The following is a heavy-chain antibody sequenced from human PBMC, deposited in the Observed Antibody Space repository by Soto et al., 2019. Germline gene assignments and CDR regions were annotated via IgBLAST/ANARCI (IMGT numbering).Heavy chain of an antibody. V-gene: IGHV3-30-3*01. CDR1: GFTFSSYA. J-gene: IGHJ4*02. Sequence: HPGGSLRLSCAASGFTFSSYAMHWVRQAPGKGLEWVAVISYDGSNKYYADSVKGRFTISRDNSKNTLYLQMNSLRAEDTAVYYCAGDIAENYWGQGTLVTVSS. D-gene: IGHD6-13*01. CDR3: AGDIAENY. CDR2: ISYDGSNK.